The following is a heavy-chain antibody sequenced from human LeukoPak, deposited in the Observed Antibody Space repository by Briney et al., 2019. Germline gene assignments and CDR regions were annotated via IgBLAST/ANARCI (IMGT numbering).Heavy chain of an antibody. D-gene: IGHD6-13*01. Sequence: ASVKVSCKASGYTFTSYGISWVRQAPGQGLEWMGWISAYDGNTNYAQKLQGRVTMTTDTSTSTAYMELRSLRSDDTAVYYCARWEQLARYNWFDPWGQGTLVTVSS. CDR3: ARWEQLARYNWFDP. CDR1: GYTFTSYG. V-gene: IGHV1-18*01. J-gene: IGHJ5*02. CDR2: ISAYDGNT.